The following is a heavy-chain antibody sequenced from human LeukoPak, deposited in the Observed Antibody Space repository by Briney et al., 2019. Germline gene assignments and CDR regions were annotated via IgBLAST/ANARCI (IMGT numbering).Heavy chain of an antibody. CDR3: ATGYYGSGSYSESDY. D-gene: IGHD3-10*01. Sequence: GASVKVSCKVSGYTLTELSTHWVRQAPGKGLEWMGGFDPEDGETIYAQKFQGRVTMTEDTSTDTAYMELSSLRSEDTAVYYCATGYYGSGSYSESDYWGQGTLVTVSS. CDR2: FDPEDGET. J-gene: IGHJ4*02. CDR1: GYTLTELS. V-gene: IGHV1-24*01.